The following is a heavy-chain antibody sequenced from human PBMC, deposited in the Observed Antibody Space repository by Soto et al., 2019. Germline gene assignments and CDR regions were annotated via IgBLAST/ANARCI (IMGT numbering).Heavy chain of an antibody. CDR3: ARVDTAMAHDYYYYGMDV. Sequence: QVQLVESGGGVVQPGRSLRLSCAASGFTFSSYAMHWVRQAPGKGLEWVAVISDEGSNKYYADSVKGRFTISRDNSKTTLYLQMNSMRAEDTAVYYCARVDTAMAHDYYYYGMDVWGQGTTVTVSS. CDR1: GFTFSSYA. D-gene: IGHD5-18*01. V-gene: IGHV3-30-3*01. CDR2: ISDEGSNK. J-gene: IGHJ6*02.